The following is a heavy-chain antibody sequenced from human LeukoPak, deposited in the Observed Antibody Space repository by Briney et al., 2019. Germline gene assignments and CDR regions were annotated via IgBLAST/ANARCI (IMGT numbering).Heavy chain of an antibody. CDR1: GGSISSSNW. V-gene: IGHV4-4*02. Sequence: SETLSLTCAVSGGSISSSNWWSWVRQPPGKGLEWIGEIYHSGSTNYNPSLKSRVTISVDKSKNQFSLKLSSVTAADTAVYYCARGSGSYFAFFDYWGQGTLVTVSS. D-gene: IGHD1-26*01. CDR2: IYHSGST. CDR3: ARGSGSYFAFFDY. J-gene: IGHJ4*02.